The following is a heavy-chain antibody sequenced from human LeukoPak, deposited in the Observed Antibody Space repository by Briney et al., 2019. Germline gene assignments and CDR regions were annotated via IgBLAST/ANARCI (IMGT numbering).Heavy chain of an antibody. CDR2: INKDGSET. J-gene: IGHJ4*02. V-gene: IGHV3-7*01. Sequence: PGGSLRLSCAASGFIFTSYWMTWVRQAPGKGLEWVANINKDGSETYYVDSVKGRFTISRDNARQSVYLQMNSLTVADTAVYFCFVKGYWGQGTLLTVSS. CDR3: FVKGY. CDR1: GFIFTSYW.